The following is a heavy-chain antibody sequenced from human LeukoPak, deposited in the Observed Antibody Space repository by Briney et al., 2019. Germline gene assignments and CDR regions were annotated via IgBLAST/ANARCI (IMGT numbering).Heavy chain of an antibody. V-gene: IGHV3-15*01. D-gene: IGHD2-8*01. CDR3: VTDTKLDYFDY. CDR2: IKSKTDDWTT. J-gene: IGHJ4*02. Sequence: GGSLRLSCAASGFTFSNAWMSWVRQAPGKGLEWVGRIKSKTDDWTTDYAAPVKGRFTISRDDSKNTLYLQMNSLKTDDTAVYYCVTDTKLDYFDYWGQGTPVTVSS. CDR1: GFTFSNAW.